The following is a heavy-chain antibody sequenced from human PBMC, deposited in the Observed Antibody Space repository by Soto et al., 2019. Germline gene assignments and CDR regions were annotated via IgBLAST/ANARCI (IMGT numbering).Heavy chain of an antibody. J-gene: IGHJ4*02. V-gene: IGHV4-30-2*01. CDR1: GGSISSGGHS. Sequence: SDTLSLTCSVSGGSISSGGHSWSWIRQPPGKGLEWIGFIYHSGNTYYNPSLRSRVTISVDRSKNQFSLKLNSVTAADTAVYYCARVHVGYYFDSCGQVTPVT. D-gene: IGHD3-10*01. CDR2: IYHSGNT. CDR3: ARVHVGYYFDS.